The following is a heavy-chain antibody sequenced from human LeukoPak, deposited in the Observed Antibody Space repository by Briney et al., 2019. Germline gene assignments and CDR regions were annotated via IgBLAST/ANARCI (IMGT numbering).Heavy chain of an antibody. CDR2: ISGNRDNI. J-gene: IGHJ3*02. V-gene: IGHV3-48*02. Sequence: SGGSLRLSCAASGFTFSIYSMNWVRQAPGKGLEWVSHISGNRDNIYHADSVKGRFTVSRDNAENSLYLQMHRLGDEDTAVYYCARSNFVVRSPAPYAFDISGEGTMVTVSS. D-gene: IGHD2-2*01. CDR3: ARSNFVVRSPAPYAFDI. CDR1: GFTFSIYS.